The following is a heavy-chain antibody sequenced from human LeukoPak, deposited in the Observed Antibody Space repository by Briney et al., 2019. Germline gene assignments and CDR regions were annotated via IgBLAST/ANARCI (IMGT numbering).Heavy chain of an antibody. CDR1: GFTFDDYG. J-gene: IGHJ4*02. V-gene: IGHV3-20*04. D-gene: IGHD1-26*01. Sequence: PGGSLRLSCAASGFTFDDYGMSWVRQAPRKGLEWVSGINWNGGSTGYADSVKGRFTISRDNAKNSLYLQMNSLRAEDTALYYCARVHGPFLLGATSNGYWGQGTLVTVSS. CDR3: ARVHGPFLLGATSNGY. CDR2: INWNGGST.